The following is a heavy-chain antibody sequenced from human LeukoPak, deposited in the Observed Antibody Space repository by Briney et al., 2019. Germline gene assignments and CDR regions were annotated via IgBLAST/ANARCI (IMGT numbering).Heavy chain of an antibody. CDR3: ATSIAARPGYFDY. D-gene: IGHD6-6*01. Sequence: GGSLRLSCAASGVTLSSYAMSWARQAPGKGLEWVSGISSSGSGGNTYYADSVKGRFTISRDNSKNTLYLQMNSLRSEDTAVYYCATSIAARPGYFDYWGQGTLVTVSS. V-gene: IGHV3-23*01. CDR1: GVTLSSYA. J-gene: IGHJ4*02. CDR2: ISSSGSGGNT.